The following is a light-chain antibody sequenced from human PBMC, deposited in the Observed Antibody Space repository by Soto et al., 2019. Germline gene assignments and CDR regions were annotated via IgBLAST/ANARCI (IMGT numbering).Light chain of an antibody. J-gene: IGLJ2*01. CDR3: CSYAGSYTFGDVV. V-gene: IGLV2-11*01. Sequence: QSALTQPRSVSGSPGQSVTISCTGTSSDVGGYNYVSWYQQHPGKAPKLMIYYVSKRPSGVPDRFSGSKSGNTASLTISGLQAEDEADYYCCSYAGSYTFGDVVFGGGTQLTVL. CDR2: YVS. CDR1: SSDVGGYNY.